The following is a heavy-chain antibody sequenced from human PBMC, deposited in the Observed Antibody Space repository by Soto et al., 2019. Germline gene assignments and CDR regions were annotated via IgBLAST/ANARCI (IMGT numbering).Heavy chain of an antibody. V-gene: IGHV4-30-4*01. CDR1: GGSISRGDYY. D-gene: IGHD3-3*01. Sequence: SETLSLTCTVSGGSISRGDYYWSWIRHPPGKGLEWIGYVYYSGSTYYNPSLKSRVTISVDTSKNQFSLKLSSVTAADTAVYYCARDGWGLRFLEWFGFDPWGQGTLVTVSS. CDR3: ARDGWGLRFLEWFGFDP. CDR2: VYYSGST. J-gene: IGHJ5*02.